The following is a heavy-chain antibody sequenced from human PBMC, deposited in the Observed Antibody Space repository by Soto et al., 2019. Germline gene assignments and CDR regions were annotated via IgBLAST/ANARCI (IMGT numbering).Heavy chain of an antibody. V-gene: IGHV1-69*06. CDR1: GGTLSSFINYP. CDR3: ARRDTSGFLRYFDK. J-gene: IGHJ4*02. D-gene: IGHD3-3*01. CDR2: IVPNVGTV. Sequence: QMQLVQSGAEVKKPGSSVKVYCKASGGTLSSFINYPINWVRQTPGQGLEWMGGIVPNVGTVNYAQKFQVRVTITADKSTGTAYMKVSSLRYEDTALYYCARRDTSGFLRYFDKWGQGTLVTVSS.